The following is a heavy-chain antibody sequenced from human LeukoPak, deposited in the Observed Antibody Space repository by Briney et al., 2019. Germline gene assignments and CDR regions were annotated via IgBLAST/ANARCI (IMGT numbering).Heavy chain of an antibody. V-gene: IGHV4-59*01. CDR3: ARAGEILYYGMDV. Sequence: SETLSLTRTVSGGSISSYYWSWIRQPPGKGLEWIGYIYYSGSTNYNPSLKSRVTISVDTSKNQFSLKLSSVTAADTAVYYCARAGEILYYGMDVWGQGTTVTVSS. CDR1: GGSISSYY. J-gene: IGHJ6*02. CDR2: IYYSGST. D-gene: IGHD1-26*01.